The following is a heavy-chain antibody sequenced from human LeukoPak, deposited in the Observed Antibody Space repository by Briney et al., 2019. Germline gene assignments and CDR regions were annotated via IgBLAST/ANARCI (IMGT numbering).Heavy chain of an antibody. V-gene: IGHV4-59*01. Sequence: PSETLSLTCAVSGDSISSYYWGWIRQPPGKGLEWIGYIYYTGSTNSNPSLKSRVTMSADTSKNQFSLKLSSVTAADTAIYYCARGIVATSGWGQGTLVTVSS. J-gene: IGHJ4*02. CDR2: IYYTGST. CDR3: ARGIVATSG. CDR1: GDSISSYY. D-gene: IGHD5-12*01.